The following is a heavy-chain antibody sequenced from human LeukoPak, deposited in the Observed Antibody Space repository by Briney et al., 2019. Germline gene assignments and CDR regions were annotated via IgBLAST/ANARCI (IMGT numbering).Heavy chain of an antibody. V-gene: IGHV4-39*01. CDR3: ARVKDTAMGLYYYYYYYMDV. Sequence: KPSETLSLTCTVSGGSISSSSYYWGWIRQPPGKGLEWIGSIYYSGSTYYNPSLKSRVTISVDTSKNQFSLKLSSVTAADTAVYYCARVKDTAMGLYYYYYYYMDVWGKGTTVTVSS. CDR2: IYYSGST. J-gene: IGHJ6*03. D-gene: IGHD5-18*01. CDR1: GGSISSSSYY.